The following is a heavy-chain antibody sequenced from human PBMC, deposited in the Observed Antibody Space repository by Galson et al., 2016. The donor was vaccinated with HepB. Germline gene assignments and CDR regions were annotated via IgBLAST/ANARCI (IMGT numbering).Heavy chain of an antibody. V-gene: IGHV3-30*18. CDR1: GFTFSSYA. CDR3: AKQGLRFLEWKTYFDY. J-gene: IGHJ4*02. Sequence: SLRLSCAASGFTFSSYAMHWVRQAPGKGLEWVAVISYDESNKYYADSVKGRFTISRDNSKNTLYLQMNSLRAEDTAVYYCAKQGLRFLEWKTYFDYWGQGTLVTVSA. CDR2: ISYDESNK. D-gene: IGHD3-3*01.